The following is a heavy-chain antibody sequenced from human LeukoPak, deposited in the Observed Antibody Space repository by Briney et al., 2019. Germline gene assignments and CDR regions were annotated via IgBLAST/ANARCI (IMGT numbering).Heavy chain of an antibody. V-gene: IGHV1-46*02. D-gene: IGHD4/OR15-4a*01. CDR2: INPSGGST. CDR1: GYNFNSYF. CDR3: ARDYYGALRTRFDY. Sequence: ASVNVSCKASGYNFNSYFMHWVRQAPAQGLEWMGIINPSGGSTRYAQKFQGRVTMTRDTSTSTVYMQLSSLRSEDTAVYYCARDYYGALRTRFDYWGQGTLVTVSS. J-gene: IGHJ4*02.